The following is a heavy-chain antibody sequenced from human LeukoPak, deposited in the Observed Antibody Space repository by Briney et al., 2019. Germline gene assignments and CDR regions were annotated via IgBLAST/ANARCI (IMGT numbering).Heavy chain of an antibody. CDR2: IYPGDSDT. CDR1: GYSFTSYW. V-gene: IGHV5-51*01. CDR3: ARSPDVVVVAATEGAFDI. J-gene: IGHJ3*02. D-gene: IGHD2-15*01. Sequence: GESLKISCKGSGYSFTSYWIGWVRQMPGKGLEWMGIIYPGDSDTRYSPSFQGQVTISADKSISTAYLQWSSLKASDTAMYYCARSPDVVVVAATEGAFDIWGQGTMVTVSS.